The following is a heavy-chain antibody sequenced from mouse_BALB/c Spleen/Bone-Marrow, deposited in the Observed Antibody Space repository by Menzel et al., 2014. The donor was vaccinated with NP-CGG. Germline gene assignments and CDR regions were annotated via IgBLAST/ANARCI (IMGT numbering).Heavy chain of an antibody. CDR3: ARGGITTVVPYSMDY. J-gene: IGHJ4*01. CDR2: IDPRSGGT. CDR1: GYAFTNYL. D-gene: IGHD1-1*01. V-gene: IGHV1-54*03. Sequence: QVQLQQSGAELVRPGTSVKVSCKASGYAFTNYLIEWVKQRPGQSLEWIGVIDPRSGGTDYNEKFKGKAPLTADKSSSTAYMQLNSLTSGDSAVYFCARGGITTVVPYSMDYWGQGTSVTVSS.